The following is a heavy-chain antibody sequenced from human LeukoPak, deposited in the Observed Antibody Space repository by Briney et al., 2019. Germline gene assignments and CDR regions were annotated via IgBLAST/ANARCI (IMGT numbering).Heavy chain of an antibody. V-gene: IGHV4-39*07. Sequence: SETLSLTCTVSGGSISSSSYYWGWIRQPPGKGLEWIGEINHSGSTNYNPSLKSRVTISVDTSKNQFSLKLSSVTAADTAVYYCAREKPTTEGFWGQGTLVTVSS. J-gene: IGHJ4*02. CDR3: AREKPTTEGF. CDR1: GGSISSSSYY. D-gene: IGHD4-17*01. CDR2: INHSGST.